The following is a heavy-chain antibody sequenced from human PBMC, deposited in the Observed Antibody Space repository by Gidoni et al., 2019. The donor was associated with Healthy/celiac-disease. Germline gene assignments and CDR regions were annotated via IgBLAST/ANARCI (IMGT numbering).Heavy chain of an antibody. D-gene: IGHD2-21*02. CDR2: ISYDGSNK. V-gene: IGHV3-30-3*01. CDR3: ARAQYGGNFEGAFDI. CDR1: GFTFSRYA. J-gene: IGHJ3*02. Sequence: QVQLVESGGGVVQPGRSLRLSCAASGFTFSRYAMHWVRQAPGKGLEWVAVISYDGSNKYYADSVKGRFTISRDNSKNTLYLQMNSLRAEDTAVYYCARAQYGGNFEGAFDIWGQGTMVTVSS.